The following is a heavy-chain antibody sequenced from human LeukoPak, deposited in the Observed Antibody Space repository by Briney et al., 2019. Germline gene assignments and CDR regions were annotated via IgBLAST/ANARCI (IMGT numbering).Heavy chain of an antibody. D-gene: IGHD3-16*01. V-gene: IGHV5-51*01. CDR2: TYPGDSDT. CDR3: ARHIYADTRYRHSCLDC. Sequence: KNLKWMGVTYPGDSDTRYSPSFQGQVTISADKSLSTAYLQWSSLKASDTAMYYCARHIYADTRYRHSCLDCWGEGTLVTFSS. J-gene: IGHJ4*02.